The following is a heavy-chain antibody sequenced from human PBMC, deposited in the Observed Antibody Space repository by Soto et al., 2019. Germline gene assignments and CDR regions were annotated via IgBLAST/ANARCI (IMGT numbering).Heavy chain of an antibody. CDR3: ARCQMIVVPRYDY. CDR1: GCSISSGGYS. CDR2: IYHSGST. J-gene: IGHJ4*02. D-gene: IGHD2-2*01. V-gene: IGHV4-30-2*02. Sequence: PSEALSLTCAVSGCSISSGGYSWSWIRQPPGKGLEWIGYIYHSGSTNYNPSLKSRVTISVDTSKNQFSLKLSSVTAADTAVYYCARCQMIVVPRYDYWGQGTLVTVSS.